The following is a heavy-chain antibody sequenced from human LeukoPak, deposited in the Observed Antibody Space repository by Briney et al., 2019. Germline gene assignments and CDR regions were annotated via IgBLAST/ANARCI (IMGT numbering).Heavy chain of an antibody. J-gene: IGHJ5*02. CDR3: ARGGGVVVTATGRGVHEFDP. CDR1: GGSFSGYY. D-gene: IGHD2-21*02. V-gene: IGHV4-34*01. Sequence: SETLSLTCAVYGGSFSGYYWGWIRQPPGKGLEWIGEINHSGSTNYNPSLKSRVTISVDTSKNQFSLKLSSVTAADTAVYYCARGGGVVVTATGRGVHEFDPWGQGTLVTVSS. CDR2: INHSGST.